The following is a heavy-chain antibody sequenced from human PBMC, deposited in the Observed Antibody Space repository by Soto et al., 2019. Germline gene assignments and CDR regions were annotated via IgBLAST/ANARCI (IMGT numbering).Heavy chain of an antibody. Sequence: QINLIESGPTLVKPTQTLTLTCTFSGFSLSTSGAAVGWVRQPPGRALEWLALIYWDGDKRYNASLGNRLTITKDTSMNQVVPTLTTVDPADTATYYCAHRATMTIFGLIIDNGIWFDPWGQGTRVIVSS. J-gene: IGHJ5*02. D-gene: IGHD3-3*01. V-gene: IGHV2-5*02. CDR1: GFSLSTSGAA. CDR2: IYWDGDK. CDR3: AHRATMTIFGLIIDNGIWFDP.